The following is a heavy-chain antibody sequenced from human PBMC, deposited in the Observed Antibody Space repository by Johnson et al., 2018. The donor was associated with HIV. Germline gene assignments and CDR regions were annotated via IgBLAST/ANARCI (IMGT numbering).Heavy chain of an antibody. Sequence: VQLVESGGGLVQPGGSLRLSCAASGFTFSNYAMSWVRQAPGKGLEWVSSISDSGGSKYYADSANGRFTISRDNAKNSLYLQMNSLRAEDTALYYCARANSYGDYRAKAFDIWGQGTMVTVSS. V-gene: IGHV3-23*04. CDR1: GFTFSNYA. D-gene: IGHD4-17*01. CDR3: ARANSYGDYRAKAFDI. CDR2: ISDSGGSK. J-gene: IGHJ3*02.